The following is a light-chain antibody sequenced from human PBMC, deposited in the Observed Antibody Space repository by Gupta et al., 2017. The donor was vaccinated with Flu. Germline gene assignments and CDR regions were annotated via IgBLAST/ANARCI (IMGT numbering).Light chain of an antibody. V-gene: IGLV1-44*01. J-gene: IGLJ1*01. Sequence: TNTCSGSSSNIGTNAVHWYQQVPGTAPNLLIYDNNQRPSGVPDRFSGSKSGTSASLAIRGLQAEEEADYYCAAWEDSLNGHYVFGTGTEVTVL. CDR2: DNN. CDR1: SSNIGTNA. CDR3: AAWEDSLNGHYV.